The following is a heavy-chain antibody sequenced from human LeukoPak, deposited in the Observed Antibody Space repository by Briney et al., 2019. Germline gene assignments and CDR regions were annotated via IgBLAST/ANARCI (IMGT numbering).Heavy chain of an antibody. J-gene: IGHJ3*02. Sequence: GGSLRLSCADSGFTFSRYWMSWVRQVAGRGLEWVANIKQDGSEKYYVDSVKGRFTISRDNAKNSLYLQMTTLRADNTAVYSCARDRSDILTGYNDAFDIWGQGTMVTVSS. CDR3: ARDRSDILTGYNDAFDI. V-gene: IGHV3-7*01. CDR1: GFTFSRYW. D-gene: IGHD3-9*01. CDR2: IKQDGSEK.